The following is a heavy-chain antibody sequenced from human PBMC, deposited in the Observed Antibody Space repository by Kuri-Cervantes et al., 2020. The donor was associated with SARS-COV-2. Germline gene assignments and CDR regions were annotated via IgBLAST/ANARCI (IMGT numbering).Heavy chain of an antibody. V-gene: IGHV3-48*01. D-gene: IGHD2-2*01. CDR2: ISSSSSTI. CDR3: ARAEDIVVVPAAIDV. Sequence: GGSLRPSCAASGFTFSSYSMNWVRQAPGKGLEWVSYISSSSSTIYYADSVKGRFTISRDNAKNSLYLQMNSLRAEDTAVYYCARAEDIVVVPAAIDVWGQGTTVTVSS. CDR1: GFTFSSYS. J-gene: IGHJ6*02.